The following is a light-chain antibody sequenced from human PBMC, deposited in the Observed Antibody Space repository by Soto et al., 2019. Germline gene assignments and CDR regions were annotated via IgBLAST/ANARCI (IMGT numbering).Light chain of an antibody. CDR2: DAA. CDR3: QQRSGWPT. Sequence: EIVLTQSPDTLSLSPGERATLSCRASQTVSTFLAWYQQKHGQAPSLIVYDAAKRAPGFPARFIGSGSGTDFTLTVSSLEPEDFALYYCQQRSGWPTFGQGTKVEI. CDR1: QTVSTF. J-gene: IGKJ1*01. V-gene: IGKV3-11*01.